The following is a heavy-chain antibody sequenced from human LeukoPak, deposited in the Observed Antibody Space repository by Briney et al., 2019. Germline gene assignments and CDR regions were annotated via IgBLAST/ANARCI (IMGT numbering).Heavy chain of an antibody. CDR2: INPSGGST. CDR3: ARDYYDSSGYYPHSYDAFDI. V-gene: IGHV1-46*01. CDR1: GYTFTSYY. Sequence: ASVKVSCKASGYTFTSYYMHWVRQAPGQGLEWMGIINPSGGSTSYAQKFQGRVTMTRDMSTSTVYMELSSLRSEDTAVYYCARDYYDSSGYYPHSYDAFDIWGQGTMVTVSS. D-gene: IGHD3-22*01. J-gene: IGHJ3*02.